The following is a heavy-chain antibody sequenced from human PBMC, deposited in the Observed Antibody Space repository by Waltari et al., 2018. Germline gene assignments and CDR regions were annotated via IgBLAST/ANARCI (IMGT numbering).Heavy chain of an antibody. CDR3: ARGRVAARYYYYRDV. J-gene: IGHJ6*03. Sequence: QVQLQQWGAGLLKPSAILSLTCAVYGGSFIGHYWCWLRHTPGKGLEWIGEINHSGSTNYNPSLKRRVTISVDTSKNQFSLKLSSVTAADTAVYYCARGRVAARYYYYRDVWGKGTTVT. D-gene: IGHD6-6*01. V-gene: IGHV4-34*01. CDR2: INHSGST. CDR1: GGSFIGHY.